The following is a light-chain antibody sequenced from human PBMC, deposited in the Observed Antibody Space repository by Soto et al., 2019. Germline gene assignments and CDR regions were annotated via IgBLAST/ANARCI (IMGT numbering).Light chain of an antibody. CDR2: GAS. V-gene: IGKV3-20*01. CDR3: QQYGSSQS. CDR1: QSVSSSY. J-gene: IGKJ1*01. Sequence: EIVLTQSPGTLSLSPGERATLSCRASQSVSSSYLAWYQQKPGQAPRLLIYGASIRATGIPDRFSGSGSGTDFNLTISRLEPEDFAVYYCQQYGSSQSFGQGTKVEI.